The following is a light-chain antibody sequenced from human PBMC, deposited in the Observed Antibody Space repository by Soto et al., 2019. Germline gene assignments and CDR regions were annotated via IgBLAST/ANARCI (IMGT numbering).Light chain of an antibody. J-gene: IGKJ2*01. V-gene: IGKV3-15*01. CDR1: QSVNSN. CDR3: QQYNTWPAYT. CDR2: GAS. Sequence: EIVMTQSPATLSVSPGERATLSCRASQSVNSNLAWYQHKPGQAPRLLIYGASTRDTGFPARFSGSGSGTDFTRTITSLQSEDSAVYFCQQYNTWPAYTFGQGTKLEI.